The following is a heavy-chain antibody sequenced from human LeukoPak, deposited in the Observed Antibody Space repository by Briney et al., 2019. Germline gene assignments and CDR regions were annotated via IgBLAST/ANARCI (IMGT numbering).Heavy chain of an antibody. V-gene: IGHV3-53*01. CDR1: GGFISTNY. Sequence: PSETLSLTCTVSGGFISTNYWSWIRQPPGKGLEWLCVTSSSGGNTYCADSVKGRFIISRDNSKNTLYLQMNSLRAEDTAVYYCAKEEGLTYFDYWGQGTLVTVSS. CDR2: SSSGGNT. CDR3: AKEEGLTYFDY. D-gene: IGHD3-9*01. J-gene: IGHJ4*02.